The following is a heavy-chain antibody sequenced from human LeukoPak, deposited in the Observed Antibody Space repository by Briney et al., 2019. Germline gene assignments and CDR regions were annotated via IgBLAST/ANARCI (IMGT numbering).Heavy chain of an antibody. Sequence: ASVKVSCKASGYTFTSYYMHWVRQAPGQGLEWMGIINPSGGSTSYAQKFQGRVTMTRDTSTSTVYMELSSLRSEDTAVYYCAISDSRGYRLDHWGQGTLVTVSS. D-gene: IGHD3-22*01. J-gene: IGHJ4*02. CDR3: AISDSRGYRLDH. V-gene: IGHV1-46*03. CDR1: GYTFTSYY. CDR2: INPSGGST.